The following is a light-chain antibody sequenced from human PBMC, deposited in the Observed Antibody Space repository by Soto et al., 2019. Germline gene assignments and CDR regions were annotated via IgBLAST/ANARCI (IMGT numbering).Light chain of an antibody. V-gene: IGLV1-40*01. CDR3: QSYDSGLGVFVV. J-gene: IGLJ2*01. CDR2: GNI. CDR1: SSNIGAGYD. Sequence: QSVLTQPPSVSGAPGQRVTISCTGSSSNIGAGYDVHWYQQLPGKAPRLLIYGNINRPSGVPDRFSGSKSGTSASLAITGLQAEDEADYYCQSYDSGLGVFVVFGAGTQLTVL.